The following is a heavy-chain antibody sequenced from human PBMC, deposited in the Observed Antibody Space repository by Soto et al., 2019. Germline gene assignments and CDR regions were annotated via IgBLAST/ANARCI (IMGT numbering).Heavy chain of an antibody. CDR2: VSRDGDNK. CDR1: GFTFTAYS. V-gene: IGHV3-30*09. CDR3: ARAQHRAS. D-gene: IGHD6-13*01. J-gene: IGHJ4*02. Sequence: QVQLVESGGGVVQPGTSLRLSCAASGFTFTAYSMSWVRQATGNGLEWVAVVSRDGDNKYYAESFKGRFAISRDNSKNSVDLQINGLSVAETAMYFCARAQHRASRGKGTLVIVSS.